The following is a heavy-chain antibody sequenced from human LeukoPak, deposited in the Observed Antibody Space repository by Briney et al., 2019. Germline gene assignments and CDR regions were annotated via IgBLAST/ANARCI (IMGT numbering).Heavy chain of an antibody. CDR2: IYSGGST. D-gene: IGHD5-18*01. CDR1: GFTVSSNY. J-gene: IGHJ4*02. CDR3: ARDHSPYSSFSAGGY. V-gene: IGHV3-53*01. Sequence: PGGSLRLSCAASGFTVSSNYMSWVRQAPGKGLEWVSVIYSGGSTYYADSVKGRFTISRDNSKNTLYLQMNSLRAEDTAVYYCARDHSPYSSFSAGGYWGQGTLVTVSS.